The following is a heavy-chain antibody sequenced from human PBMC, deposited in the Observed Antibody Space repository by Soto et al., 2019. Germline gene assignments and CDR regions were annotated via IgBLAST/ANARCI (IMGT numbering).Heavy chain of an antibody. CDR1: GVAMTYGGYS. CDR3: DRGGGYESFDF. Sequence: LSITCSVSGVAMTYGGYSLGWIRQSPEKGLEWLGYIGHIEKTYYNLTFRSRLSLSIDRTRMQFSMSLSTMTAADKSVYYYDRGGGYESFDFWGQGIQVTVSS. D-gene: IGHD2-15*01. V-gene: IGHV4-30-2*06. J-gene: IGHJ4*02. CDR2: IGHIEKT.